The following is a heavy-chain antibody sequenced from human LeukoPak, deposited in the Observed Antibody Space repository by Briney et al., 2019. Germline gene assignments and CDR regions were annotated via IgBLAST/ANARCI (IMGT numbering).Heavy chain of an antibody. CDR2: MSYSGST. J-gene: IGHJ4*02. Sequence: PETLCLTCTVSGGSISRYYWTWIRQPPGKGLEWIGDMSYSGSTNYNPSLKSRVTISIDTSKNQFSLKVTSMTAADTAVYYCASGQIFVNYWGQGTLVSVSS. CDR3: ASGQIFVNY. CDR1: GGSISRYY. D-gene: IGHD3-3*01. V-gene: IGHV4-59*08.